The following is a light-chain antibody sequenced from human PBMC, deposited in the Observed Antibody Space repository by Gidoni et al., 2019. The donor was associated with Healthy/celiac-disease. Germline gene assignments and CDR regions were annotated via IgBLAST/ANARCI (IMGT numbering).Light chain of an antibody. J-gene: IGLJ2*01. V-gene: IGLV3-25*03. CDR3: QSADSSGTYVV. Sequence: YDLPQPPSVPVYPGQTARTTCSGDALPKQYAYWYQQKPGQAPVLVIYKDSERHSGIPERFSGSSSGTTVTLTISGVQAEDEADYYCQSADSSGTYVVFGGGTKLTVL. CDR1: ALPKQY. CDR2: KDS.